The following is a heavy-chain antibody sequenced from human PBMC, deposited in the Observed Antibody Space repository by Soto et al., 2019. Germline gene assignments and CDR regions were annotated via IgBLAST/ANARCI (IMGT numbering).Heavy chain of an antibody. CDR1: GGSISSGGYS. V-gene: IGHV4-30-2*01. J-gene: IGHJ6*02. CDR2: IYHSGST. CDR3: ARTLNYYYGMDV. Sequence: SLTCAVSGGSISSGGYSWSWIRQPPGKGLEWIGYIYHSGSTYYNPSLKSRVTISVDRSKNQFSLKLSSVTAADTAVYYCARTLNYYYGMDVWGQGTTVTVSS.